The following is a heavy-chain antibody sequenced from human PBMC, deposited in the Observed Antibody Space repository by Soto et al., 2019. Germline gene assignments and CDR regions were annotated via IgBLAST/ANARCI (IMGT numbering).Heavy chain of an antibody. Sequence: SETLSLTCTVSGGSISSYYWSWIRQPPGKGLEWIGYIYYSGSTNYNPSLKSLVTISVDTSKNQFSLKLSSVTAADTAVYYCARRYGGNFDYWGQGTLVTVSS. J-gene: IGHJ4*02. D-gene: IGHD2-15*01. CDR1: GGSISSYY. CDR3: ARRYGGNFDY. CDR2: IYYSGST. V-gene: IGHV4-59*01.